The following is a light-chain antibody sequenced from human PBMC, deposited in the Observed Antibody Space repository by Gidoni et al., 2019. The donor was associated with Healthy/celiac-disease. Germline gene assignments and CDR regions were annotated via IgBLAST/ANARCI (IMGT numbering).Light chain of an antibody. Sequence: IQMTQSPSSLSASVGDRVTITCRASQSISSYLNWYQQKPGKAPKLLIYAASSLQSGVPSRFSGSGSGTDFTITISRLQPEDFATYYCQQSYSTPLTFGGGTKVEIK. J-gene: IGKJ4*01. CDR1: QSISSY. CDR2: AAS. V-gene: IGKV1-39*01. CDR3: QQSYSTPLT.